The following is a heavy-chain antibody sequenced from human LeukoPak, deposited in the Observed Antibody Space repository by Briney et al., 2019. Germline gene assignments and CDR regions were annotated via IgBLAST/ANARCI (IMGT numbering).Heavy chain of an antibody. Sequence: SGGSLRLSCAASGFTFSSYAMSWVRQAPGKGLEWVSAISGSGGSTYYADSVKGRFTISRDNAKSTMFLQMSSLRTEDTAVYYCARGGIYDLDDSFDMWGHGTKVIVAS. CDR2: ISGSGGST. V-gene: IGHV3-23*01. CDR3: ARGGIYDLDDSFDM. CDR1: GFTFSSYA. D-gene: IGHD2/OR15-2a*01. J-gene: IGHJ3*02.